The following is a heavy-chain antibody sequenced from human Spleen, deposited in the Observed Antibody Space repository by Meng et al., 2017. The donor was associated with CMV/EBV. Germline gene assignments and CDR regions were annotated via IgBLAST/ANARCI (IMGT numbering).Heavy chain of an antibody. D-gene: IGHD2-2*01. Sequence: GSLRLSCAASGFTFSSYAMSWVRQAPGKGLEWVSVIYSSGINTYYADSVKGRFTISRDNSKNTLFLQMNSLRAEDPAVYYCAKDHGYCRSTSCFNFDYWGQGTLVTVSS. CDR1: GFTFSSYA. V-gene: IGHV3-23*03. J-gene: IGHJ4*02. CDR2: IYSSGINT. CDR3: AKDHGYCRSTSCFNFDY.